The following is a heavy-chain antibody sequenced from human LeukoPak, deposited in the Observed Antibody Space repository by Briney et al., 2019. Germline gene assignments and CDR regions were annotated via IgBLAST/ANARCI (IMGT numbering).Heavy chain of an antibody. CDR2: INWNGGST. D-gene: IGHD6-13*01. V-gene: IGHV3-20*04. Sequence: EGSLRLSCAASGFTFDDYGMSWVRQAPGKGLEWVSGINWNGGSTGYADSVKGRFTISRDNVKNSLYLQMNSLRAEDTALYYCARDSSSWYVSEHWGQGTLVTVSS. CDR3: ARDSSSWYVSEH. CDR1: GFTFDDYG. J-gene: IGHJ1*01.